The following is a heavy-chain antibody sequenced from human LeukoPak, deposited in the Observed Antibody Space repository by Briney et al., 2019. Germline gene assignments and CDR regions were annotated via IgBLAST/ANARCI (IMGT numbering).Heavy chain of an antibody. CDR3: ARPTDYHDSSGYYYLPDF. CDR1: GYTFTGYN. D-gene: IGHD3-22*01. CDR2: INPNSGGT. V-gene: IGHV1-2*02. J-gene: IGHJ4*02. Sequence: GASVKVSCKASGYTFTGYNMHWVRQAPGQGLEWMGWINPNSGGTKYAQKFQGRVTMTRDTSISTAYMELSRLRSDDTAVYYCARPTDYHDSSGYYYLPDFWGQGTLVTVYS.